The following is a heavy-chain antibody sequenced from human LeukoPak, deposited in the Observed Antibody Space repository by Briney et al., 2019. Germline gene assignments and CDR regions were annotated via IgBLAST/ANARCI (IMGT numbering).Heavy chain of an antibody. CDR2: IIPIFGTA. V-gene: IGHV1-69*05. J-gene: IGHJ4*02. D-gene: IGHD1-26*01. CDR1: GGTLSSYA. CDR3: ARVASSGSYASYFDY. Sequence: SVKVSCKASGGTLSSYAISWVRQAPGQGLEWMGGIIPIFGTANYAQKFQGRVTITTDESTSTAYMELSSLRSEDTAVYYCARVASSGSYASYFDYWGQGTLVTVSS.